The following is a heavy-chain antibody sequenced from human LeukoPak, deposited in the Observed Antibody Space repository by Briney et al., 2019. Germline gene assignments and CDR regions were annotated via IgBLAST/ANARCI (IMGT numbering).Heavy chain of an antibody. D-gene: IGHD3-22*01. J-gene: IGHJ6*02. CDR1: GFTFSSYG. Sequence: GGSLRLSCAASGFTFSSYGMHWVRQAPGKGLEWVAVISYDGSNKYYADSVKGRFTISRDNSKNTLYLQMNSLRAEDMAVYYCARDYDSSGYPWSFYYYYYGMDVWGQGTTVTVSS. CDR3: ARDYDSSGYPWSFYYYYYGMDV. V-gene: IGHV3-30*03. CDR2: ISYDGSNK.